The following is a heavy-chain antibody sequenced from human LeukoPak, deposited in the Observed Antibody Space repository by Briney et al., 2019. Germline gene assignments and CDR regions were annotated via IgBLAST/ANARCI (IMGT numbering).Heavy chain of an antibody. CDR2: ISSSSSTI. CDR3: ARQSFQGIVVVPAASDC. D-gene: IGHD2-2*01. CDR1: GFTFSSYS. Sequence: GGSLRLSCAAAGFTFSSYSMNSVRQAPGKGLEWVSYISSSSSTIYYADSVKGRFTISRDNAKDSLYLQMNSLRAEVTGVYYCARQSFQGIVVVPAASDCWGQGTLLTVSS. V-gene: IGHV3-48*01. J-gene: IGHJ4*02.